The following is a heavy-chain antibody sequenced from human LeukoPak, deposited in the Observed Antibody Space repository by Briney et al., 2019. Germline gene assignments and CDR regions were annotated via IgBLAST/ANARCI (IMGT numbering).Heavy chain of an antibody. V-gene: IGHV3-9*01. D-gene: IGHD3-10*01. CDR3: AKDYYGSGSYYNVYFAFDI. Sequence: GESLRLSCAASGFTFSSYSMNWVRQAPGKGLEWVSGISWNSGSIGYADSVKGRFTISRDNAKNSLYLQMNSLRAEDTALYYCAKDYYGSGSYYNVYFAFDIWGQGTMVTVSS. CDR1: GFTFSSYS. CDR2: ISWNSGSI. J-gene: IGHJ3*02.